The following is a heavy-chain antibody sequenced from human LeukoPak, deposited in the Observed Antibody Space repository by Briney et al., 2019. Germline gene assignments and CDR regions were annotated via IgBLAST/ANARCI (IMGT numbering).Heavy chain of an antibody. Sequence: GGSLRLSCAASRFTFSSYGMHWVRQAPGKGLEWVAVIWYDGSNKYYADSVKGRFTISRDNSKNTLYLQMNSLRAEDTAVYYCARAPVGALYYFDYWGQGTLVTVSS. V-gene: IGHV3-33*01. CDR2: IWYDGSNK. J-gene: IGHJ4*02. CDR3: ARAPVGALYYFDY. D-gene: IGHD1-26*01. CDR1: RFTFSSYG.